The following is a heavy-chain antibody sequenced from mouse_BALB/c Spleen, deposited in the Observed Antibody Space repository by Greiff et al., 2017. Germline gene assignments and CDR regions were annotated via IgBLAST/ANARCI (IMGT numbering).Heavy chain of an antibody. D-gene: IGHD1-1*01. Sequence: EVQLVESGGGLVKPGGSLKLSCAASGFTFSDYYMYWVRQTPEKRLEWVATISDGGSYTYYPDSVKGRFTISRDNAKNNLYLQMSRLKSEDTAMYYCARDFTVVARGRYFDVWGEGTTVTVSS. CDR3: ARDFTVVARGRYFDV. CDR1: GFTFSDYY. CDR2: ISDGGSYT. J-gene: IGHJ1*01. V-gene: IGHV5-4*02.